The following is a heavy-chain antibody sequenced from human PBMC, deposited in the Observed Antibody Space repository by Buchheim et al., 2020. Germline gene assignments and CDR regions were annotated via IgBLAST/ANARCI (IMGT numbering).Heavy chain of an antibody. CDR1: GFTFSSYA. J-gene: IGHJ4*02. CDR2: ISYDGSNK. V-gene: IGHV3-30-3*01. D-gene: IGHD6-13*01. Sequence: QVQLVESGGGVVQPGRSLRLSCAASGFTFSSYAMHWVRQAPGKGLEWVAVISYDGSNKYYADSVKGRFTISRDNSKNTLYLQMNSLRAEDTAVYYCARDLGYSSSLDYWGQGTL. CDR3: ARDLGYSSSLDY.